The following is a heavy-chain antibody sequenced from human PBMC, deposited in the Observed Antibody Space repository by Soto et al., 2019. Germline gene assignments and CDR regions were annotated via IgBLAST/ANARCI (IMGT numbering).Heavy chain of an antibody. CDR2: ISAYNGNT. J-gene: IGHJ5*02. CDR3: ARHARWNYYDSSGYYTWFDP. D-gene: IGHD3-22*01. CDR1: GYTFTSYG. Sequence: GASVEVSCKASGYTFTSYGISWVRQAPGQGLEWMGWISAYNGNTNYAQKLQGRVTMTTDTSTSTAYMELRSPRSDDTAVYYCARHARWNYYDSSGYYTWFDPWG. V-gene: IGHV1-18*01.